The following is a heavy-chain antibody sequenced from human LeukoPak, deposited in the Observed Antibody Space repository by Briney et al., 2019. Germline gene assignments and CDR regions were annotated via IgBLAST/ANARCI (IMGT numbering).Heavy chain of an antibody. CDR1: GGSFSGYY. D-gene: IGHD3-22*01. CDR2: INHSGST. V-gene: IGHV4-34*01. CDR3: ARGEDDSSGYYYENFDY. J-gene: IGHJ4*02. Sequence: SETLSLTCAVYGGSFSGYYWSWIRQPPGKGLEWIGEINHSGSTNYNPSLKSRVTISVDTSKYQFSLKLSSVTAADTAVYYCARGEDDSSGYYYENFDYWGQGTLVTVSS.